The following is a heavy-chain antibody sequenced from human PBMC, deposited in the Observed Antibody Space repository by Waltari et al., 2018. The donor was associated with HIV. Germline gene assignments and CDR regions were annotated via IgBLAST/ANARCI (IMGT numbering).Heavy chain of an antibody. D-gene: IGHD3-10*01. J-gene: IGHJ4*02. V-gene: IGHV7-4-1*02. Sequence: QVQLVQSGSELKKPGASVKVSCKASGYTLTNYAMNWVRQAPGQGLGWVGWINTKPGNPTYAEGFTGPCVFSLDTAVSTAYLQIRSLKAEDTAVYYCGRGPGRSLDYWGEGALVTVSS. CDR2: INTKPGNP. CDR1: GYTLTNYA. CDR3: GRGPGRSLDY.